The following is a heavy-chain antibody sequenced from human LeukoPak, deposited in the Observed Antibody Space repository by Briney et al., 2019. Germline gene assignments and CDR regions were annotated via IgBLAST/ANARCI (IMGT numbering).Heavy chain of an antibody. CDR1: GFTFSNYE. J-gene: IGHJ4*02. D-gene: IGHD2-21*02. CDR2: ISSSGGTM. V-gene: IGHV3-48*03. CDR3: ARVAYCAGDCHHMDS. Sequence: GGSLRLSCAASGFTFSNYEMNWVRQAPGKGLEWVSYISSSGGTMYYADSVKGRFTISRDNAKNSLYLQMNSLRVEDTAVYYCARVAYCAGDCHHMDSWGQGTLVTVSS.